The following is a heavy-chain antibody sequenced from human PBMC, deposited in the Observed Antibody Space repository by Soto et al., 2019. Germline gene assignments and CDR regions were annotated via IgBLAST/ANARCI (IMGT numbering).Heavy chain of an antibody. V-gene: IGHV3-48*01. D-gene: IGHD3-9*01. J-gene: IGHJ3*02. Sequence: GGSLRLSCAASGFTFSSYSMNWVRQAPGKGLEWVSYISSSSSTIYYADSVKGRFTISRDNAKNSLYLQMNSLRAEDTAVYYCARDRLLDYDTLTPNWHAFDIWGQGTMVTVSS. CDR3: ARDRLLDYDTLTPNWHAFDI. CDR1: GFTFSSYS. CDR2: ISSSSSTI.